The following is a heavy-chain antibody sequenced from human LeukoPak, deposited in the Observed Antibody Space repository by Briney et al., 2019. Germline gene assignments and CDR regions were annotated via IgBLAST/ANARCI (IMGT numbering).Heavy chain of an antibody. CDR2: ISGSGGST. D-gene: IGHD6-19*01. J-gene: IGHJ4*02. CDR3: AQDGGLAVAVKPPRYFDY. CDR1: GFTFSSYA. V-gene: IGHV3-23*01. Sequence: GGSLRLSCAASGFTFSSYAMSWVRQAPGKGLEWVSAISGSGGSTYYADSVKGRFTISRDNSKNTLYLQMNSLRAEDTAVYYCAQDGGLAVAVKPPRYFDYWGQGTLVTVTS.